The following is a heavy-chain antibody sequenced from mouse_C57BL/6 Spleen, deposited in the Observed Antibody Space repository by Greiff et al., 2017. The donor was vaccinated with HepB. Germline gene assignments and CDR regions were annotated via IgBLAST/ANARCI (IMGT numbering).Heavy chain of an antibody. CDR3: TRDSSGYVGAMDY. J-gene: IGHJ4*01. D-gene: IGHD3-2*02. Sequence: EVQGVESGEGLVKPGGSLKLSCAASGFTFSSYAMSWVRQTPEKRLEWVAYISSGGDYIYYADTVKGRFTISRDNARNTLYLQMSSLKSEDTAMYYCTRDSSGYVGAMDYWGQGTSVTVSS. V-gene: IGHV5-9-1*02. CDR2: ISSGGDYI. CDR1: GFTFSSYA.